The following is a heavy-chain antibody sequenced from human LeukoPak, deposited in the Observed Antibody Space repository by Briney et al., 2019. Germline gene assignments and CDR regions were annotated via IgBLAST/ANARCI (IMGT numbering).Heavy chain of an antibody. CDR2: ISYDGSNK. Sequence: GGSLRPSCAASGFSVSNSYMYWVRHAPGKELVWVAVISYDGSNKYYADSVKGRITISRDNSKNTLYLQMNSLRAEDTAVYYCARGPHYYDSSGYFQDYWGQGTLVTVSS. V-gene: IGHV3-30-3*01. J-gene: IGHJ4*02. CDR3: ARGPHYYDSSGYFQDY. D-gene: IGHD3-22*01. CDR1: GFSVSNSY.